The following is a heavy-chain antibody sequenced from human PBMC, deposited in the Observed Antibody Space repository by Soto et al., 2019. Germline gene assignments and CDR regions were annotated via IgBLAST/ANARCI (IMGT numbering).Heavy chain of an antibody. D-gene: IGHD3-3*01. J-gene: IGHJ6*03. Sequence: VSVKGSCKASGYTLTSDYMRWVRQAPGQGLEWMGIINPSGGSTSYAQKFQGRVTMTRDTSTSTVYMELSSLRSEDTAVYYCARDDDFWSGYMDVWGKGTTVTVSS. CDR1: GYTLTSDY. CDR3: ARDDDFWSGYMDV. V-gene: IGHV1-46*03. CDR2: INPSGGST.